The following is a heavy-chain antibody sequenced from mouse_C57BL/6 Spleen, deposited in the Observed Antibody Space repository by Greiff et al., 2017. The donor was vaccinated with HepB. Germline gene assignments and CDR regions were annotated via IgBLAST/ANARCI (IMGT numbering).Heavy chain of an antibody. CDR1: GYAFSSSW. CDR2: IYPGDGDT. J-gene: IGHJ1*03. Sequence: VQLQQSGPELVKPGASVKISCKASGYAFSSSWMNWVKQRPGEGLEWIGRIYPGDGDTNYNGKFKGKATLTEDKSSSTAYMQRSSLTSDDSAVYCCARDVGNYWYFDDWGTGTTLTVSS. V-gene: IGHV1-82*01. D-gene: IGHD2-14*01. CDR3: ARDVGNYWYFDD.